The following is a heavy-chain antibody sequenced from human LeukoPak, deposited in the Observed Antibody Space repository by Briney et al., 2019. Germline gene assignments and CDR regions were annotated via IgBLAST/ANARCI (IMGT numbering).Heavy chain of an antibody. CDR3: ARHSSSWYYFDY. D-gene: IGHD6-13*01. J-gene: IGHJ4*02. CDR2: IYPGDSDT. CDR1: GYRFNTYW. V-gene: IGHV5-51*01. Sequence: AGESLKISCKGSGYRFNTYWIAWVRPMPGKGLEWMGIIYPGDSDTKYSPSFQGQVTISADNSISTAYLQWSSLKASDTAMYYCARHSSSWYYFDYWGQGTLVTVSS.